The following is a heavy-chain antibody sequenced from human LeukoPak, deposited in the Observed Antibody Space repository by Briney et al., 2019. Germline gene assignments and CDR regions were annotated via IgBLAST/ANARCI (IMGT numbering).Heavy chain of an antibody. CDR1: GGSANSGSCL. Sequence: PSETLSLTCTVSGGSANSGSCLWSWLRQPPGKGLEWIGNIDNSGSTNYNPSLKSRVTISVDTSKNQFSLKLISVTALDTAVYYCARDYGNEVPFDIWGQGAMVIVSS. J-gene: IGHJ3*02. CDR2: IDNSGST. V-gene: IGHV4-61*01. CDR3: ARDYGNEVPFDI. D-gene: IGHD1-1*01.